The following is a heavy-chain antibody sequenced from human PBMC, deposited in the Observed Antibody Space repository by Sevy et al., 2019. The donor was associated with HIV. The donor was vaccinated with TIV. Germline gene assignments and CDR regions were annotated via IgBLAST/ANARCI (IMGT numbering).Heavy chain of an antibody. CDR1: GYTFTGYY. Sequence: ASLKVSCKASGYTFTGYYMHWVRQAPGQGLEWMGWINPNSGGTNYAQKFQGRVTMTRDTSISTAYMELSRLRSDDTAVYYCARGRGYGSGSYFDYYYYYGMDVWGQGTTVTVSS. CDR3: ARGRGYGSGSYFDYYYYYGMDV. D-gene: IGHD3-10*01. CDR2: INPNSGGT. V-gene: IGHV1-2*02. J-gene: IGHJ6*02.